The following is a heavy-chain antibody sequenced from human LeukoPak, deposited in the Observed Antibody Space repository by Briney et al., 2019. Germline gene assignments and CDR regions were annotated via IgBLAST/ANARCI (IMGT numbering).Heavy chain of an antibody. Sequence: PSETLYLTCTVSGGSISSYYWSWIRQPPGKGLEWIGYIYYSGSTNYNPSLKSRVTISVDTSKNQFSLKLSSVTAADTAVYYCARARYVNSFYAFDIWGQGTLVTVSS. J-gene: IGHJ3*02. CDR3: ARARYVNSFYAFDI. CDR2: IYYSGST. D-gene: IGHD3-9*01. V-gene: IGHV4-59*01. CDR1: GGSISSYY.